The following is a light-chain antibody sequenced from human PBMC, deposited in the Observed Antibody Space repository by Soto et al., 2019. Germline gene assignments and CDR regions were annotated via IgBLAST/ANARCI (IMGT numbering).Light chain of an antibody. CDR2: KAS. CDR1: QTISSW. Sequence: DIQMTQSPSTLSGSVGDRVTITCRASQTISSWLAWYQQKPGKAPKLLIYKASTLKSGVPSRFSGSGSGTEFTLTISSLQPDHFATYYCQHYNSYSEAFXQGTKVDIK. V-gene: IGKV1-5*03. J-gene: IGKJ1*01. CDR3: QHYNSYSEA.